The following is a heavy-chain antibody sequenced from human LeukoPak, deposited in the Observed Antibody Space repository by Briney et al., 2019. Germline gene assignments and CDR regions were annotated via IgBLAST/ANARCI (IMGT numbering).Heavy chain of an antibody. CDR1: GFTFTGYY. Sequence: ASVKVSCKASGFTFTGYYMHWVRQAPGQGLEWMGWINPNSGGTNYAQKFQGRVTMTRDTSITTAYMELTSLRSDDTADYSGARDLFYSVSGTYYNVGRVFNYWGQGTLVTVSS. J-gene: IGHJ4*02. CDR2: INPNSGGT. V-gene: IGHV1-2*02. D-gene: IGHD3-10*01. CDR3: ARDLFYSVSGTYYNVGRVFNY.